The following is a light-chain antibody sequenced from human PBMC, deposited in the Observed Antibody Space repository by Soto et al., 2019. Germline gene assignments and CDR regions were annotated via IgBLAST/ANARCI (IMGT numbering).Light chain of an antibody. Sequence: QSVLTQPASVSGSPGQSITISCGGTSSDVGSYNPVSWYQQHPGKAPQLLIYDVSKRPSGVSDRFSGSKSGNTASLTISGLQDEDEAADYCCSFIRTTTIVYVFGIGTKLTVL. CDR1: SSDVGSYNP. V-gene: IGLV2-14*02. J-gene: IGLJ1*01. CDR2: DVS. CDR3: CSFIRTTTIVYV.